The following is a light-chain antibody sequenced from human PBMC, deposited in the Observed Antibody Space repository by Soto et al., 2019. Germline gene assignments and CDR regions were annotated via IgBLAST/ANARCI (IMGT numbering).Light chain of an antibody. Sequence: VTTQSAATLSMSPGEGATLSCTASQSVSSNLAWYQQKPGQAPRLLIYGASTRATGIPARFSGSGSGTEFTLTISSLQSEDFAVYYCQQYNNWPPLTFGGGTKV. V-gene: IGKV3-15*01. CDR1: QSVSSN. J-gene: IGKJ4*01. CDR2: GAS. CDR3: QQYNNWPPLT.